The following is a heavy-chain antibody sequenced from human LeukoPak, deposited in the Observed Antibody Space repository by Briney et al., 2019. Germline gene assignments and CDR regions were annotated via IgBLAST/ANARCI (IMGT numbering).Heavy chain of an antibody. CDR3: ARTWTEPRNMDV. Sequence: SVTVSCTASGDTLSGYGISWVRQAPGQGLEWMGGIIPISGTANYAQMFRDRVTITADESTSTAYMELSSLRSEDTAVYYCARTWTEPRNMDVWGKGTTVTVSS. CDR1: GDTLSGYG. D-gene: IGHD1-14*01. V-gene: IGHV1-69*13. CDR2: IIPISGTA. J-gene: IGHJ6*03.